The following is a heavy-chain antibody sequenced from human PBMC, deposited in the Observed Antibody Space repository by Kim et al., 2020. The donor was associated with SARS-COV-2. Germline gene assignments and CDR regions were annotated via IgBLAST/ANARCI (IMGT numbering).Heavy chain of an antibody. D-gene: IGHD3-22*01. CDR3: AKDPINYYDTLS. CDR2: IGGGDEVT. Sequence: GGSLRLSCAASGFTFKHYPMSWVRQAPGRGLEWVSSIGGGDEVTTYANSVEGRFTISRDPWKNTLYLQMTSLRADDTAVYYCAKDPINYYDTLSWGQGTLVTVSS. CDR1: GFTFKHYP. J-gene: IGHJ4*02. V-gene: IGHV3-23*01.